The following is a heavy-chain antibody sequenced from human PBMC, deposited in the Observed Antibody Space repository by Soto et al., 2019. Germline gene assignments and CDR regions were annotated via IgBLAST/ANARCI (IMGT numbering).Heavy chain of an antibody. CDR2: IRGSGDST. J-gene: IGHJ4*02. CDR3: ARRGPGTYFDY. Sequence: EVQLWDSGGGLVQPGGSLRLSCAASGFTFSSYAMKCVRQAQGKGLEWVSVIRGSGDSTYYADSVKGRFTSSRDNSKNTLYLQMNSLRTEDMAVYYCARRGPGTYFDYWGQGTLVTVSS. CDR1: GFTFSSYA. D-gene: IGHD6-13*01. V-gene: IGHV3-23*01.